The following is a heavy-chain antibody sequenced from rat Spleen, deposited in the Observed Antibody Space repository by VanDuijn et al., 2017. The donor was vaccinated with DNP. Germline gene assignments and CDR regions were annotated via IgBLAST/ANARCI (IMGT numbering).Heavy chain of an antibody. Sequence: EVQLVESGGGLVQPGRSLKLSCAASGFTFSAYYMAWVRQAPAKGLEWVAYIGSPAYAPYYTDSVKGRFAISRDNAKSTLYLQMNSLRSEDTATYHCAKILDYWGQGVMVTVSS. CDR1: GFTFSAYY. J-gene: IGHJ2*01. CDR2: IGSPAYAP. D-gene: IGHD3-8*01. V-gene: IGHV5-25*01. CDR3: AKILDY.